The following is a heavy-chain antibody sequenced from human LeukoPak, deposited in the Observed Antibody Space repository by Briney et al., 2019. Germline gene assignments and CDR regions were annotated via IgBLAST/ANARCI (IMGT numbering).Heavy chain of an antibody. Sequence: ASVKVSCKASGYTFTGYYMHWVRQAPGQGLEWMGWINPNSGGTNYAQKFQGRVTMTRDTSISTAYMELSRLRSDDTAVYYCARDVSGIAAAGGLDYWGQGTLVTVSS. CDR3: ARDVSGIAAAGGLDY. CDR1: GYTFTGYY. V-gene: IGHV1-2*02. J-gene: IGHJ4*02. CDR2: INPNSGGT. D-gene: IGHD6-13*01.